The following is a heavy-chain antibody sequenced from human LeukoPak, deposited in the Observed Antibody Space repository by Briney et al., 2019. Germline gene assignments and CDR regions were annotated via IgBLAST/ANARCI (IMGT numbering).Heavy chain of an antibody. D-gene: IGHD3-10*01. V-gene: IGHV3-21*01. J-gene: IGHJ4*02. Sequence: GGSLRLSCAASGFTFSDYNMNWVRQAPGKGLEWVSSISRSSYYIYYTDSVKGRFTISRDNAKDSLYLQMNSLRAEDTAVYYCARGYYGLGWGQGTLVTVSS. CDR1: GFTFSDYN. CDR3: ARGYYGLG. CDR2: ISRSSYYI.